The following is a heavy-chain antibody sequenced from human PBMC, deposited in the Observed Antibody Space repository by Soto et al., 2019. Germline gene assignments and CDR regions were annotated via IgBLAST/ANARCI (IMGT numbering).Heavy chain of an antibody. CDR3: ARDSRTPSGGMDV. V-gene: IGHV4-30-4*01. CDR1: GGFINSGDYH. CDR2: IYYSAST. Sequence: PSETLALTCPVSGGFINSGDYHWTWIRQFPGKGLEWIGGIYYSASTYYNPALVSRITISLDTSKNQFSLKLTSVTAADTAVYYCARDSRTPSGGMDVWGQGTTVTVSS. J-gene: IGHJ6*02.